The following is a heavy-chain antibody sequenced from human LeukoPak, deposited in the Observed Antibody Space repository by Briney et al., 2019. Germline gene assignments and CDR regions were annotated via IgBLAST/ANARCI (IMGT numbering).Heavy chain of an antibody. J-gene: IGHJ3*02. CDR1: GYSFTSYW. CDR3: ASRYYDILTGHDAFDI. V-gene: IGHV5-51*01. Sequence: GESLKISCKGSGYSFTSYWIGWVRQMPGKGLKWMGIIYPGDSDTRYSPSFQGQVTISADKSISTAYLQWSSLKASDTAMYYCASRYYDILTGHDAFDIWGQGTMVTVSS. CDR2: IYPGDSDT. D-gene: IGHD3-9*01.